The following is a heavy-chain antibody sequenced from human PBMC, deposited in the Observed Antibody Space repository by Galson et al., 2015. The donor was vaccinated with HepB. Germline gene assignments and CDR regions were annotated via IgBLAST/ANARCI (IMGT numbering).Heavy chain of an antibody. Sequence: SVKVSCKASGYTFTGYYMHWVRQAPGQGLEWMGRINPNSGGTNYAQKFQGRVTMTRDTSISTAYMELSRLRSDDTAVYYCARVTIFGVVIINYGMDVWGQGTTVTVSS. D-gene: IGHD3-3*01. CDR3: ARVTIFGVVIINYGMDV. J-gene: IGHJ6*02. V-gene: IGHV1-2*06. CDR2: INPNSGGT. CDR1: GYTFTGYY.